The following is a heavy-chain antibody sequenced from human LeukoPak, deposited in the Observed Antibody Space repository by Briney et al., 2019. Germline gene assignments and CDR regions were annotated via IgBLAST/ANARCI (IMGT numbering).Heavy chain of an antibody. Sequence: ASVKASCKASGYTFTSYGISWVRQAPGQGLEWMGWISAYNGNTNYAQKLQGRVTMTTDTSTSTAYMELRSLRSDDTAVYYCARVLQWLVPSGVLADYWGQRTLVTVSS. J-gene: IGHJ4*02. V-gene: IGHV1-18*01. CDR2: ISAYNGNT. D-gene: IGHD6-19*01. CDR1: GYTFTSYG. CDR3: ARVLQWLVPSGVLADY.